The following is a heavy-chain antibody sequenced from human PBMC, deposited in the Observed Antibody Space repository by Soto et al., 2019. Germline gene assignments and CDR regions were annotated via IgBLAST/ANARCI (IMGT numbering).Heavy chain of an antibody. J-gene: IGHJ4*02. Sequence: QVHLVQSGAEVKKPGASVKVSCKGSGYAFTTYGITWVRQAPGQGLEWMGWISAHNGNTNYAQKLQGRVTVTRDTSTRTAYVELRSLRSDDTAVYYCARGRYGDSWGQGARVTVSS. V-gene: IGHV1-18*01. CDR1: GYAFTTYG. D-gene: IGHD1-1*01. CDR2: ISAHNGNT. CDR3: ARGRYGDS.